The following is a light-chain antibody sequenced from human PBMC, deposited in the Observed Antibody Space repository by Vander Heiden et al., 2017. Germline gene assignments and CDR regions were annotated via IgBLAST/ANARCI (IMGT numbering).Light chain of an antibody. Sequence: DIQMTQSPSSLSASVGDRVTITCRASQSISSYLNWYQQKPGKAPKLLIYAASSLQSGVPSRFSGSGSGTDCTLTISSLQPEDFATYYCQQSYSTHTFGGGTKVEIK. CDR3: QQSYSTHT. CDR1: QSISSY. J-gene: IGKJ4*01. V-gene: IGKV1-39*01. CDR2: AAS.